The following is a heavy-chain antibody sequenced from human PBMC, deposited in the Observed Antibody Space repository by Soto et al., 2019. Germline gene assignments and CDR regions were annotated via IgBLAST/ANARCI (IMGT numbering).Heavy chain of an antibody. J-gene: IGHJ4*02. CDR2: IYYSGST. CDR1: GGSISSSSYY. D-gene: IGHD3-9*01. CDR3: ARQEENYYILTGYYMPGYFDY. V-gene: IGHV4-39*01. Sequence: PSETLSLTCTVSGGSISSSSYYWGWIRQPPGKGLEWIGSIYYSGSTYYNPSLKSRVTISVDTSKNQFSLKLSSVTAADTAVYYCARQEENYYILTGYYMPGYFDYWGQGTLVTVPS.